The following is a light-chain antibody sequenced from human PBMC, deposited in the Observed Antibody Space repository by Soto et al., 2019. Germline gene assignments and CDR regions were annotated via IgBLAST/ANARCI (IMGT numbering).Light chain of an antibody. Sequence: LTAPGSGSASPRQSAAISCTLTGRDVGGYSYVSWYQQHPRKAPELMIFDVTTRPSGVPDRFSCSNSAHTASLTLSRLQAEDDADYDRCSYIRTYTYVCGPGTKVTVL. CDR1: GRDVGGYSY. CDR3: CSYIRTYTYV. CDR2: DVT. V-gene: IGLV2-11*01. J-gene: IGLJ1*01.